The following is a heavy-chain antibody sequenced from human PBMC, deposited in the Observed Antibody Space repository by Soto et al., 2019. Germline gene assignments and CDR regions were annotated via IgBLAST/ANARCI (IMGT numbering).Heavy chain of an antibody. CDR3: AHLPWKQLWPRAPVVY. Sequence: SGPTLVNPTQTLTLTCTFSAFSLSTSGVGVGWIRQPPGKALEWLTFIYWDDDKRYSPSLKSRVTITKDTFKNQLVLTMTNMDPVDTATYYCAHLPWKQLWPRAPVVYWGQGPPVTVSS. J-gene: IGHJ4*02. V-gene: IGHV2-5*02. CDR1: AFSLSTSGVG. D-gene: IGHD5-18*01. CDR2: IYWDDDK.